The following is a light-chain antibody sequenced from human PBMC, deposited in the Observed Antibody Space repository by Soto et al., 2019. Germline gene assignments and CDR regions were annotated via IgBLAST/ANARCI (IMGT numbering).Light chain of an antibody. Sequence: DIQMTQSPSSLSASVGDRVTITCRASQSIRTYLNWYQQKPGKAPKFLIYAASTLQSGVPSRFSGSGSGTDFTLTIISLQPEDFATYYFQLTYSNPRTFGQGTKVEIK. V-gene: IGKV1-39*01. CDR1: QSIRTY. J-gene: IGKJ1*01. CDR2: AAS. CDR3: QLTYSNPRT.